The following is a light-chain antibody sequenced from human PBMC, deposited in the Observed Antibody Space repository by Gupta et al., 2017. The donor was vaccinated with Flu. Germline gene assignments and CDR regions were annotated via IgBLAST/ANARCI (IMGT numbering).Light chain of an antibody. CDR1: QSVSSY. Sequence: EIVLTQSPATLSLSPGERATLSCRASQSVSSYLAWYQQKPGQAPRLLIYDASNRDTGIPARFSGSGYGKDLTLTISSREQEEFAVYYCQQRSNWPPITFGQGTRMEIK. CDR2: DAS. V-gene: IGKV3-11*01. CDR3: QQRSNWPPIT. J-gene: IGKJ5*01.